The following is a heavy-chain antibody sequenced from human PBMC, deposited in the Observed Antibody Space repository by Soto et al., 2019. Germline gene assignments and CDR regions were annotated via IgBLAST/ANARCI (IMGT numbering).Heavy chain of an antibody. D-gene: IGHD3-10*01. Sequence: QVQLVESGGGVVQPGRSLRLSCAASGFTFSSYGMHWVRQAPGKGLEWVAVIWYDGSNKYYADSVKGRFTISRDNSKNTLYLQMSSLRAEDTAVYYCARSYGSGSYYLDYYYYGMDVWGQGTTVTVSS. CDR1: GFTFSSYG. CDR2: IWYDGSNK. J-gene: IGHJ6*02. CDR3: ARSYGSGSYYLDYYYYGMDV. V-gene: IGHV3-33*01.